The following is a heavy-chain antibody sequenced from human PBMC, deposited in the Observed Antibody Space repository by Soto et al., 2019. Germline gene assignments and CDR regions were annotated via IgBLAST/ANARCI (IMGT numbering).Heavy chain of an antibody. CDR2: IIPIFGTA. CDR3: ASPYYYDSSGYSPQMYNWFDP. J-gene: IGHJ5*02. CDR1: GGTFSSYA. D-gene: IGHD3-22*01. V-gene: IGHV1-69*13. Sequence: SVKVSCKAFGGTFSSYAISWVRQAPGQGLEWMGGIIPIFGTANYAQKFQGRVTITADESTSTAYMELSSLRSEDTAVYYCASPYYYDSSGYSPQMYNWFDPWGQGTLVTVSS.